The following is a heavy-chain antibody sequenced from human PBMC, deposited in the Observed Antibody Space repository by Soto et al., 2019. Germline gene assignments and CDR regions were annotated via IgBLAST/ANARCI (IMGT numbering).Heavy chain of an antibody. J-gene: IGHJ3*02. V-gene: IGHV1-69*13. CDR2: IIPIFGTA. D-gene: IGHD2-2*01. Sequence: ASVKVSCKASGGTFSSYAISWVRQAPGQGLEWMGGIIPIFGTANYAQKFQGRVTITADESTSTAYMELSSLRSEDTAVYYCAKEGSSAKLSRRKPKQNDAFDIWGQGTMVTVSS. CDR3: AKEGSSAKLSRRKPKQNDAFDI. CDR1: GGTFSSYA.